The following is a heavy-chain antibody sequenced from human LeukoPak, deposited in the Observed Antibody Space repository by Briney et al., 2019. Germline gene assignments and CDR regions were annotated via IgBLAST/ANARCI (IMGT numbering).Heavy chain of an antibody. V-gene: IGHV3-7*03. D-gene: IGHD3-16*01. J-gene: IGHJ6*02. CDR3: ARGGGLDV. Sequence: PGGSLRLSCAASGFTFSSYWMNWARQASGKGLEWVASINHNGNVNYYVDSVKGRFTIPRDNAKNSLYLQMSNLRAEDTAVYFCARGGGLDVWGQGATVTVSS. CDR2: INHNGNVN. CDR1: GFTFSSYW.